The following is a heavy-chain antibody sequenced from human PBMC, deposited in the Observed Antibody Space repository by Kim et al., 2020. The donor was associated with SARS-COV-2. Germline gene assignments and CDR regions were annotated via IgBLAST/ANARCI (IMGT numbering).Heavy chain of an antibody. CDR1: GFTFSNAW. CDR3: TTDDVPNDYDYVWGSYQFDY. J-gene: IGHJ4*02. Sequence: GGSLRLSCAASGFTFSNAWMSWVRQAPGKGLEWVGRIKSKTDGGTTDYAAPVKGRFTISRDDSKDTLYLQMNSLKTEDTAVYYCTTDDVPNDYDYVWGSYQFDYWGQGTLVTVSS. V-gene: IGHV3-15*01. D-gene: IGHD3-16*02. CDR2: IKSKTDGGTT.